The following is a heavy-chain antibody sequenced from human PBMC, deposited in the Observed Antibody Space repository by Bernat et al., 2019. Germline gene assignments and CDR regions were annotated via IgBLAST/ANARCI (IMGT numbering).Heavy chain of an antibody. CDR1: GCTFSGSA. Sequence: EVQLVESGGGLVQPGGSLKLTCAASGCTFSGSAMHWVRQASGKGLEWVGRIRSKANSYATAYAASVKGRFTISRDDSKNTAYLQMNSLKTEDTAVYYCTGGSLYYFDYWGQGTLVTVSS. CDR3: TGGSLYYFDY. J-gene: IGHJ4*02. D-gene: IGHD3-16*01. V-gene: IGHV3-73*01. CDR2: IRSKANSYAT.